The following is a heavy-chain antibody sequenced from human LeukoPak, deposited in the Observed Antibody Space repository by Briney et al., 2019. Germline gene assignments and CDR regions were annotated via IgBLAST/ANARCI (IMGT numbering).Heavy chain of an antibody. V-gene: IGHV1-24*01. D-gene: IGHD3-10*01. CDR3: ATDGPRELLPRPFDY. CDR1: GCTLTELS. CDR2: FDPEDGET. Sequence: ASVKVSCKVSGCTLTELSMHWVRQAPGKGLEWVGGFDPEDGETIYAQKFQGRVTMTEDTSTDTAYMELSSLRSEDTAVYYCATDGPRELLPRPFDYWGQGTLVTVSS. J-gene: IGHJ4*02.